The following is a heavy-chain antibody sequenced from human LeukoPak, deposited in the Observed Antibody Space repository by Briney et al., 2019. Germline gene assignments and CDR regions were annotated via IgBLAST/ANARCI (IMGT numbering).Heavy chain of an antibody. CDR1: GYTFSSYG. D-gene: IGHD2-2*01. V-gene: IGHV1-18*01. CDR3: ARDGMSSTKPFDY. CDR2: ISAYNGDT. Sequence: ASVKVSCKASGYTFSSYGISWARQAPGQGLEWAGWISAYNGDTHYAQNFQGRVTMTTDTSTNTAYMELRSLISHDTAVYYCARDGMSSTKPFDYWGQGTLVTVPS. J-gene: IGHJ4*02.